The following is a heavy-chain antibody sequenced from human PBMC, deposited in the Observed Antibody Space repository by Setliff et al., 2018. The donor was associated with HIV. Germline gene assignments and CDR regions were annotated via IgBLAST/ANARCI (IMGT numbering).Heavy chain of an antibody. Sequence: PSETLSLTCTVSGGSISSHYWSWIRLPPGKGLEWIGSVYYSGSANYNPSLKSRVTISVDTSKNQFSLRLSSVTAADTAVYYCTRGRINYSSAWYVDHDAFDIWGQGTMVTVS. D-gene: IGHD6-19*01. CDR3: TRGRINYSSAWYVDHDAFDI. V-gene: IGHV4-59*11. J-gene: IGHJ3*02. CDR1: GGSISSHY. CDR2: VYYSGSA.